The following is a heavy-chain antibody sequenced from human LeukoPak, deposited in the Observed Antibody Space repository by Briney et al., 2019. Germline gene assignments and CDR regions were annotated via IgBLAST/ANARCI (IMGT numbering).Heavy chain of an antibody. CDR1: GYTFTGYY. D-gene: IGHD1-14*01. V-gene: IGHV1-2*02. J-gene: IGHJ4*02. Sequence: ASVKVSCKASGYTFTGYYMHWVRQAPGQGLEWMGWINPNSGGTNYAQKFQGRVTMTRDTSISTAYMELSRLRSDDTAVYYCARDPRTDSKGFDYWGQGTLVTVSS. CDR2: INPNSGGT. CDR3: ARDPRTDSKGFDY.